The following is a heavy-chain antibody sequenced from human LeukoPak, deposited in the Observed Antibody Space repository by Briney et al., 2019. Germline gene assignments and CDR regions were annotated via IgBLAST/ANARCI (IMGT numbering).Heavy chain of an antibody. CDR2: ISGSGGST. CDR3: VKDQDSCGYYLSDAFDY. V-gene: IGHV3-23*01. CDR1: GFTFSSYA. D-gene: IGHD3-22*01. Sequence: GGSLRLSCAASGFTFSSYAMSWVRQAPGKGLVWVSVISGSGGSTYYADSVKGRFTISTDNSKNTLYLQMYSLRAEDTAVYYCVKDQDSCGYYLSDAFDYWGQGTMVTVTS. J-gene: IGHJ3*01.